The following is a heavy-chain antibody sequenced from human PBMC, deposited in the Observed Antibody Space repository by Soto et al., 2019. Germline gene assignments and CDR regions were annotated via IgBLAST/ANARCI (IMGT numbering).Heavy chain of an antibody. CDR1: GFSLSTSGVG. CDR3: AHYQTQNSCGYYSDFDQ. CDR2: IYWDDDK. Sequence: QITLKESGPTLVKPTQTLTLTCTFSGFSLSTSGVGVGWIRQPPGKALEWLALIYWDDDKRYSPSLKSRLTITKDTSKNQLVVTMANIDPVVTARYFWAHYQTQNSCGYYSDFDQWGQGILDTVSS. D-gene: IGHD3-22*01. V-gene: IGHV2-5*02. J-gene: IGHJ4*02.